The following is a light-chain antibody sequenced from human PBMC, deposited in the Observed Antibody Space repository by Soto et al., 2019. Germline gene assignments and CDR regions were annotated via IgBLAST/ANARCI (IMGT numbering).Light chain of an antibody. CDR1: QSVSGN. Sequence: EIMMTQSPATLSVSPGERATLSCRASQSVSGNLAWYQQKPGQAPRLLIYGASTRATGIPARFSGSGSGTEFTLTTSSLQPEDFAVYYCQQYNNWSPITFGQGTKLEIK. V-gene: IGKV3-15*01. CDR2: GAS. CDR3: QQYNNWSPIT. J-gene: IGKJ2*01.